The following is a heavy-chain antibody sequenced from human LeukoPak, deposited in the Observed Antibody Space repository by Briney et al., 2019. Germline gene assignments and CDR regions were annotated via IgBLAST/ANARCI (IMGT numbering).Heavy chain of an antibody. D-gene: IGHD6-19*01. V-gene: IGHV4-34*01. CDR2: INHSGST. CDR3: ARHPLQQWLVRSDYYYYMDV. CDR1: GGSFSGYY. Sequence: SETLSLTCAVYGGSFSGYYWSWIRQPPGKGLEWIGEINHSGSTNYNPSLKSRVTISIDTSKKQFSLKLSSVAAADTAVYYCARHPLQQWLVRSDYYYYMDVWGKGTTVTISS. J-gene: IGHJ6*03.